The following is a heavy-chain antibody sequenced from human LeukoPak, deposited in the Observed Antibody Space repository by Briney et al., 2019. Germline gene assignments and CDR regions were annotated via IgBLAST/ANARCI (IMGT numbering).Heavy chain of an antibody. V-gene: IGHV4-39*01. CDR2: IYYSGST. CDR1: GDSISSSSSY. CDR3: TRRWDIVGATD. Sequence: SETPSLTCTVSGDSISSSSSYWGWIRQPPGKGLEWIGSIYYSGSTYYNTSLKSRVTISVDTSKNQFSLKLNSVTAADTAVYYCTRRWDIVGATDWGQGTLVTVSS. J-gene: IGHJ4*02. D-gene: IGHD1-26*01.